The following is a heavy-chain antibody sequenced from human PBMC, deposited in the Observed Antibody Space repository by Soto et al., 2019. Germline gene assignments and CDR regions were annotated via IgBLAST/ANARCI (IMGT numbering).Heavy chain of an antibody. CDR2: IYSSGST. D-gene: IGHD6-13*01. V-gene: IGHV4-31*03. CDR1: GGSISSGGYY. Sequence: QVQLQESGPGLVKPSQTLSLTCTVSGGSISSGGYYWSWIRQHPGKGLEWIGYIYSSGSTYYNPSLKSRVTISVDTSKNQFSLKLSSVTAADTAVYYCARGRRQQLGTWWFDPWGQGTLVTVSS. CDR3: ARGRRQQLGTWWFDP. J-gene: IGHJ5*02.